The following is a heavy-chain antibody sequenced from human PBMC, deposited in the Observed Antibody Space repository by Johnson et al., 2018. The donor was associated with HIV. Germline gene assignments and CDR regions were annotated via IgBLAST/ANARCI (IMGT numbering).Heavy chain of an antibody. V-gene: IGHV3-11*01. CDR2: ISNSGGAT. J-gene: IGHJ3*02. CDR3: IKETGANSAFDI. Sequence: QVQLVESGGGLVKPGGSLRLSCAASGFTFSDYYMSWVRQTPGKRLEWVSAISNSGGATHYADSVKGRFRISRDNSKDTVYLQVNSLRGEDTALYYCIKETGANSAFDIWGQGTTVTVSS. D-gene: IGHD1-7*01. CDR1: GFTFSDYY.